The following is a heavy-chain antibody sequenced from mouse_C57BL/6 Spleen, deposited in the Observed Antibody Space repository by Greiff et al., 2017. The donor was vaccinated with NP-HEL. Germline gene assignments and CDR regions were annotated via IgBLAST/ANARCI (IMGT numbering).Heavy chain of an antibody. Sequence: EVQLQQSGPGMVKPSQSLSLTCTVTGYSITSGYDWHWIRHFPGNKLEWMGYISYSGSTNYNPSLKSRISITHDTSKNHFFLKLNSVTTEDTATYYCASWAYYSNTWFAYWGQGTLVTVSA. CDR2: ISYSGST. CDR1: GYSITSGYD. V-gene: IGHV3-1*01. D-gene: IGHD2-5*01. J-gene: IGHJ3*01. CDR3: ASWAYYSNTWFAY.